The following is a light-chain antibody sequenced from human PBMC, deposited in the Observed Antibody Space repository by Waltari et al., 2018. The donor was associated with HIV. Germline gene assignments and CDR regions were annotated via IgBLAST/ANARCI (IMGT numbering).Light chain of an antibody. CDR1: SSDVGGYAY. CDR3: SSYAGSNNLI. J-gene: IGLJ2*01. Sequence: QSALTQPPSASGSPGQSATISCTGTSSDVGGYAYVSWYQHHPGKAPKLMISEVNKRPSGVPDRFSGSKSGNTAALTVAGLQAEDEADYYCSSYAGSNNLIFGGGTKLTVL. V-gene: IGLV2-8*01. CDR2: EVN.